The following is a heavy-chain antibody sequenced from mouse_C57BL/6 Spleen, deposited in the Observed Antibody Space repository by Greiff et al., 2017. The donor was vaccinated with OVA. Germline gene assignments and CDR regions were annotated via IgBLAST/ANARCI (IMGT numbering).Heavy chain of an antibody. Sequence: VKQRPGQGLEWIGRIHPSDSDTNYNQKFKGKATLTVDKSSSTAYMQLSSLTSEDSAVYYCAIPHYGSSPYWYFDVWGTGTTVTVSS. CDR3: AIPHYGSSPYWYFDV. CDR2: IHPSDSDT. V-gene: IGHV1-74*01. J-gene: IGHJ1*03. D-gene: IGHD1-1*01.